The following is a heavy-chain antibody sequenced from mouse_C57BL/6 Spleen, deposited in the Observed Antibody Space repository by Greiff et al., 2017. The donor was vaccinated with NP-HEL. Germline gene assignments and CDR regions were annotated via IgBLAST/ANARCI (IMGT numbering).Heavy chain of an antibody. CDR2: IDPATGGT. CDR1: GYTFTDYE. Sequence: VQLQQSGAELVRPGASVTLSCKASGYTFTDYEMHWVKQTPVHGLEWIGAIDPATGGTAYNQKFKGKAILTADKSSSTAYMELRSLTSEDSAVYYCTRAYDYDFDYWGQGTTLTVSS. J-gene: IGHJ2*01. V-gene: IGHV1-15*01. D-gene: IGHD2-4*01. CDR3: TRAYDYDFDY.